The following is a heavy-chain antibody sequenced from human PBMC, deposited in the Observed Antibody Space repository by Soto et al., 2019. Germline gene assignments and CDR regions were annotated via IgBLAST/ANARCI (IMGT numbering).Heavy chain of an antibody. CDR1: GFSFSSYG. CDR2: IWYDGSDK. V-gene: IGHV3-33*01. CDR3: ATCLTKLHHGMDV. J-gene: IGHJ6*02. Sequence: QPGGSLRLSCAASGFSFSSYGMHWVRQAPGKGLEWVAIIWYDGSDKYYADSVKGRFTISRDNSKNTLYLQMNSLRAEDTAVYYCATCLTKLHHGMDVWGQGTTVTVSS. D-gene: IGHD4-17*01.